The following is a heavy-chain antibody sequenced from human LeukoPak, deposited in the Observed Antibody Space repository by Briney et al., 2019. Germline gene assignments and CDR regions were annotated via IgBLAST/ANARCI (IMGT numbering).Heavy chain of an antibody. J-gene: IGHJ5*02. CDR1: GYVFTSYD. CDR3: AVRAGSYWFDP. D-gene: IGHD1-26*01. V-gene: IGHV1-8*01. Sequence: ASVKVSCKASGYVFTSYDINWVRQATGQGLEWMGWMIPDSGNTGYAQKFQGRVTMTRNTSINTAYLELSSLRSDDTAVYYCAVRAGSYWFDPWGQGTQVTASP. CDR2: MIPDSGNT.